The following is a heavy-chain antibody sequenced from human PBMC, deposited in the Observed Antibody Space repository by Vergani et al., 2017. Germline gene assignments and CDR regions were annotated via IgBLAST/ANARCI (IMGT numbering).Heavy chain of an antibody. CDR1: GFTFSSYG. CDR3: AKDSSVYSSGYFDY. V-gene: IGHV3-30*18. Sequence: QVQLVESGGGVVQPGRSLRLSCAASGFTFSSYGMHWVRQAPGKGLEGVAIISYDGSNKYYADSVKGRITISRDNSKNTLYLQMNSLRAEDTAVYYCAKDSSVYSSGYFDYWGQGTLVTVSS. CDR2: ISYDGSNK. J-gene: IGHJ4*02. D-gene: IGHD6-19*01.